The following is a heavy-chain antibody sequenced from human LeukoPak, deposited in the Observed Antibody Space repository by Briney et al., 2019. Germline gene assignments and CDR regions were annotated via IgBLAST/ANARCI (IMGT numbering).Heavy chain of an antibody. CDR2: IYHSGST. D-gene: IGHD3-22*01. CDR1: GGSISSSNW. CDR3: ARAEDSSGYDYYFDY. J-gene: IGHJ4*02. V-gene: IGHV4-4*02. Sequence: SGTLSLTCAVSGGSISSSNWWSWVRQPPGKGLEWIGEIYHSGSTNYNPSPKSRVTISVDKSKNQFSLKLSSVTAADTAVYYCARAEDSSGYDYYFDYWGQGTLVTVSS.